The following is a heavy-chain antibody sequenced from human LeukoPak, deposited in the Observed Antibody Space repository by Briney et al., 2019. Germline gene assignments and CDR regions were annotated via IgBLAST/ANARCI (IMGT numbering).Heavy chain of an antibody. Sequence: PSETLSLTCNVSGGSISGHYWSWIRQTPGKGLEWIGYVFHSDTTKYNPSLKTRVIISGDTSRSQVSLKLTSVTAADTAVYYCARSFRPFNSATWFLSFDSWGPGTLVTVSS. CDR2: VFHSDTT. D-gene: IGHD3-10*01. V-gene: IGHV4-59*11. CDR1: GGSISGHY. CDR3: ARSFRPFNSATWFLSFDS. J-gene: IGHJ4*02.